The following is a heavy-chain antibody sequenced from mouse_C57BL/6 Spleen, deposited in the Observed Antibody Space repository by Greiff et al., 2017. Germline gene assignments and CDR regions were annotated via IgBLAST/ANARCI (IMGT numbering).Heavy chain of an antibody. CDR2: INPSSGYT. CDR1: GYTFTSYW. J-gene: IGHJ4*01. Sequence: VQLQQSGAELVKPGASVKLSCKASGYTFTSYWMHWVKQRPGQGLEWIGYINPSSGYTKYNQKFKDKATLTVDKSSSTAYMQLSSLTYEDSAVYYCARSPEGYYDAMDYWGQGTSVTVSS. CDR3: ARSPEGYYDAMDY. V-gene: IGHV1-7*01. D-gene: IGHD2-3*01.